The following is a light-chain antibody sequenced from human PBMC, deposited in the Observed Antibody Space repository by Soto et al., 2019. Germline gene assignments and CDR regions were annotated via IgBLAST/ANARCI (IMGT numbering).Light chain of an antibody. J-gene: IGKJ5*01. Sequence: DIQITQSPSTLSASVGDRLTITCRASQSINNWLAWYQKKPARAPKILIYKASVLENVAPSRFSGTGSGTELTLTINGLQPDDFANYYDQQYSSYSTITFGQGTRLEIK. CDR2: KAS. CDR1: QSINNW. V-gene: IGKV1-5*03. CDR3: QQYSSYSTIT.